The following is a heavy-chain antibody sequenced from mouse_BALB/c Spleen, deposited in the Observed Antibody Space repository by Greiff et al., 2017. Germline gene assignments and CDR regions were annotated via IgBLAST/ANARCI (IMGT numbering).Heavy chain of an antibody. CDR2: ISTYYGNT. V-gene: IGHV1-67*01. J-gene: IGHJ4*01. CDR1: GYTFTDYA. Sequence: VQLQESGPELVRPGVSVKISCKGSGYTFTDYAMHWVKQSHAKSLEWIGVISTYYGNTNYNQKFKGKATMTVDKSSSTAYMELARLTSEDSAIYYCARSPGGAMDYWGQGTSDTVSS. CDR3: ARSPGGAMDY.